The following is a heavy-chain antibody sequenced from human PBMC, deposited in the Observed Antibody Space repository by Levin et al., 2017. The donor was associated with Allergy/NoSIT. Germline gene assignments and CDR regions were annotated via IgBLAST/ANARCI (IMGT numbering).Heavy chain of an antibody. CDR3: ARDQNYYDSSGYSPNYYFDY. V-gene: IGHV3-64*01. Sequence: GGSLRLSCAASGFTFSSYAMHWVRQAPGKGLEYVSAISSNGGSTYYANSVKGRFTISRDNSKNTLYLQMGSLRAEDMAVYYCARDQNYYDSSGYSPNYYFDYWGQGTLVTVSS. D-gene: IGHD3-22*01. J-gene: IGHJ4*02. CDR1: GFTFSSYA. CDR2: ISSNGGST.